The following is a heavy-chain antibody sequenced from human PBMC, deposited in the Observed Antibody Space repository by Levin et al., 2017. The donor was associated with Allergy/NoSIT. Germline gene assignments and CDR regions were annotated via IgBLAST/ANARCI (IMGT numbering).Heavy chain of an antibody. CDR3: ARGSYFYAMDV. Sequence: SETLSLTCTVSGGSLSPYYWSWVRQSAEKGLEWIGRVYIDGTTNYNPSLQSRVTMSVDTSKNQFSLKLRSLTAADTGLYYCARGSYFYAMDVWGRGPRSPSP. D-gene: IGHD3-10*01. CDR2: VYIDGTT. V-gene: IGHV4-4*07. CDR1: GGSLSPYY. J-gene: IGHJ6*02.